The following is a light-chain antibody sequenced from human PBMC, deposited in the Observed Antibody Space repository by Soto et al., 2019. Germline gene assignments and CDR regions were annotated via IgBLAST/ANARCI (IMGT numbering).Light chain of an antibody. V-gene: IGLV2-8*01. CDR1: SSDVGGYNY. CDR3: SSYAGSNTVV. J-gene: IGLJ2*01. CDR2: EVS. Sequence: QSVLTQPPSASGSPGQSVTISCTGTSSDVGGYNYVSWYQQHPGKAPKVMIYEVSKRPSGVPDRFSGSKSGNTASLTVSGLQAEDEADYCCSSYAGSNTVVFGGGTKLTVL.